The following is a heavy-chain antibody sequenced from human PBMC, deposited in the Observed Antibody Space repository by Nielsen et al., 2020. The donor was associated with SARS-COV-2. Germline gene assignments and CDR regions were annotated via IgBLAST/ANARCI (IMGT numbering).Heavy chain of an antibody. CDR1: GFTFSSYG. J-gene: IGHJ4*02. V-gene: IGHV3-30*18. CDR3: AKVETDFWSGSAFLDY. CDR2: ISYDGSNK. Sequence: GESLKISCAASGFTFSSYGMHWVRQAPGKGLEWVAVISYDGSNKYYADSVKGRFTISRDNSKNTLYLQMNSLRAEDTAVYYCAKVETDFWSGSAFLDYWGQGTLVTVSS. D-gene: IGHD3-3*01.